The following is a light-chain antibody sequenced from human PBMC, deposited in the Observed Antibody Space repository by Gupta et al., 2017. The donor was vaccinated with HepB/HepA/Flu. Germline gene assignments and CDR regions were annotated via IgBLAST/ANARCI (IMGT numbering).Light chain of an antibody. CDR2: WAS. V-gene: IGKV4-1*01. Sequence: IVMIQSPDSLAVSLGERATINCKSSQSVLYSSNNKHYLAWYQQKPGQPPKLLIYWASTRESGVPDRFSGSGSGTDFTLTISSLQAEDVAVYYCQQYYSTPVTFGQGTKVEIK. J-gene: IGKJ1*01. CDR1: QSVLYSSNNKHY. CDR3: QQYYSTPVT.